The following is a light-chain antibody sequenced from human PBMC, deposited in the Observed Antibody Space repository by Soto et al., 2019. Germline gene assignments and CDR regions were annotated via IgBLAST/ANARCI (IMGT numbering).Light chain of an antibody. V-gene: IGKV3-20*01. CDR3: QRYNNWPRT. CDR1: QSVSNDF. J-gene: IGKJ1*01. Sequence: EIVLTQSPGILSLSPGERATLSCRASQSVSNDFLAWYQQKPGQAPRLLIYGASTRATDVPDRFSGSGSGADFTLSISRLEPEDFAVYYCQRYNNWPRTFGQGTKVEIK. CDR2: GAS.